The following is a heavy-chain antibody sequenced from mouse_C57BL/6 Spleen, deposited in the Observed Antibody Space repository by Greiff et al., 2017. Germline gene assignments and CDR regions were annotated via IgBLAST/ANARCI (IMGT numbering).Heavy chain of an antibody. CDR2: INPSNGGT. CDR1: GYTFTSYW. Sequence: QVQLKQPGTELVKPGASVKLSCKASGYTFTSYWMHWVKQRPGQGLEWIGNINPSNGGTNYNEKFKSKATLTVDQSSSTAYMQLSSLTSEDSAVYYCARSHYYSSSHWYFDVWGTGTTVTVSS. V-gene: IGHV1-53*01. D-gene: IGHD1-1*01. J-gene: IGHJ1*03. CDR3: ARSHYYSSSHWYFDV.